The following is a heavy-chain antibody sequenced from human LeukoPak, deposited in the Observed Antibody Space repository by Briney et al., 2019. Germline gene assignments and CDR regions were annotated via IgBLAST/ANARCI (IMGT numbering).Heavy chain of an antibody. J-gene: IGHJ4*02. V-gene: IGHV3-23*01. D-gene: IGHD5-18*01. CDR3: AKAQDPSIQLWLERFPEDY. Sequence: GGSLRLSCAASGFTFSSYAMSWVRQAPGKGLEWVSAISGSGGSTYYADSVKGRFTISRDNSKNTLYLQMNSLRAEDTAVYYCAKAQDPSIQLWLERFPEDYWGQGTLVTVSS. CDR1: GFTFSSYA. CDR2: ISGSGGST.